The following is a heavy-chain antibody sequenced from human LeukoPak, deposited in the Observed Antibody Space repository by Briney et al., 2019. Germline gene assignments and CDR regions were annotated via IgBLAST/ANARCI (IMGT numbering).Heavy chain of an antibody. CDR2: ISAYNGNT. Sequence: ASVTVSCKASGYTFTSYGISWVRQAPGQGLEWMGWISAYNGNTNYAQKLQGRVTMTTDTSTSTAYMELRSLRSDDTAVYYCARLGFYGSGSAYYFDYWGQGTLVTVSS. D-gene: IGHD3-10*01. J-gene: IGHJ4*02. CDR1: GYTFTSYG. V-gene: IGHV1-18*01. CDR3: ARLGFYGSGSAYYFDY.